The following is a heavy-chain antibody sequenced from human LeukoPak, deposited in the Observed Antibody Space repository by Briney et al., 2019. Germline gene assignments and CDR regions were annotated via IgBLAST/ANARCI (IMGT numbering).Heavy chain of an antibody. CDR1: GFTFSSYA. D-gene: IGHD2/OR15-2a*01. CDR3: VSFYKTY. CDR2: ISYDGSNK. V-gene: IGHV3-30-3*01. J-gene: IGHJ4*02. Sequence: GGSLRLSCAASGFTFSSYAMHWVRQAPGKGLEWVAVISYDGSNKYYADSVKGRFTISKDNAKNTVYLQMNSLRAEDTAVYYCVSFYKTYWGRGTLVTVSS.